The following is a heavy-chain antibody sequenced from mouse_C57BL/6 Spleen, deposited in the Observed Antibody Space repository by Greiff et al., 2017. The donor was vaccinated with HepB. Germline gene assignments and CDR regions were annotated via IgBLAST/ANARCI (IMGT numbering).Heavy chain of an antibody. D-gene: IGHD1-1*01. CDR2: FYPGSGSI. V-gene: IGHV1-62-2*01. J-gene: IGHJ1*03. CDR1: GYTFTEYT. Sequence: VQLQQSGAELVKPGASVKLSCKASGYTFTEYTIHWVKQRSGQGLEWIGWFYPGSGSIKYNEKFKDKATLTADKSSSTVDMALSRLTSEDSAGYFCARHEEGYYGTRYCDVWGTGTTVTVSS. CDR3: ARHEEGYYGTRYCDV.